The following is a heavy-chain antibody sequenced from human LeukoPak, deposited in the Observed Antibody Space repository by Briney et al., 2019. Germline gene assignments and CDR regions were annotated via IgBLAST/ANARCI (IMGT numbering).Heavy chain of an antibody. CDR1: GFTFSSYS. V-gene: IGHV3-48*01. CDR3: ARASVPGGDYYYYYMDV. D-gene: IGHD1-1*01. CDR2: ISSSSSTI. Sequence: PGGSLRLSCAASGFTFSSYSMNWVRQAPGKGLEWVSYISSSSSTIYYADSVTGRFTISRDNAKNSLYLQMNSLRGEDTAVYYYARASVPGGDYYYYYMDVWGKGTTVTVSS. J-gene: IGHJ6*03.